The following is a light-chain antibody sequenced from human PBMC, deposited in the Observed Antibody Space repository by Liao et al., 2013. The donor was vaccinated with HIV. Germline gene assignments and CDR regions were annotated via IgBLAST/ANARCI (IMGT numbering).Light chain of an antibody. CDR3: QAWDSSTLSWV. Sequence: SYELTQPPSVSVSPGQTASITCSGDKLGDKYACWYQQKPGQSPVLVIYQDTKRPSGIPERFSGSNSGNTATLTISGTQAMDEADYYCQAWDSSTLSWVFGGGTKLTVL. V-gene: IGLV3-1*01. J-gene: IGLJ3*02. CDR2: QDT. CDR1: KLGDKY.